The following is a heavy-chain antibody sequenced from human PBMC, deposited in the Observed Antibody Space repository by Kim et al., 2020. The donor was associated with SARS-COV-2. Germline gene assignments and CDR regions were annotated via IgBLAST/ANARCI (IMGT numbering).Heavy chain of an antibody. D-gene: IGHD3-10*01. J-gene: IGHJ6*02. CDR3: ARDGMLRYYGSGSPSFYYYGMDV. V-gene: IGHV4-31*03. CDR1: GGSISSGGYY. CDR2: IYYSGST. Sequence: SETLSLTCTVSGGSISSGGYYWSWIRQHPGKGLEWIGYIYYSGSTYYNPSLKSRVTISVDTSKNQFSLKLSSVTAADTAVYYCARDGMLRYYGSGSPSFYYYGMDVWGQGTTVTVSS.